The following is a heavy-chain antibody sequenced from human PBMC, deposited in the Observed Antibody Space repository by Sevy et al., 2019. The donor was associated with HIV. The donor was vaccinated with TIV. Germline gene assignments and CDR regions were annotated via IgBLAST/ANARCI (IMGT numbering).Heavy chain of an antibody. Sequence: SDTLSLTCTVSGGSISSGSYYWSWIRQPAGKGLEWIGRIYTSGSTNYNPSLKSRVTISVDTSKKQFSLKLSSVTAADTAVYYCARGSSSSWYSGWFDPWGQGTLVTVSS. CDR2: IYTSGST. D-gene: IGHD6-13*01. J-gene: IGHJ5*02. CDR3: ARGSSSSWYSGWFDP. V-gene: IGHV4-61*02. CDR1: GGSISSGSYY.